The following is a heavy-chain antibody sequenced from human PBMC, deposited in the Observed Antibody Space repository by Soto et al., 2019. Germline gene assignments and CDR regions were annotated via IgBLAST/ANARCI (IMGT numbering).Heavy chain of an antibody. CDR1: GFTFSSYA. CDR3: AKGAPITMIVVVITRGLDAFDI. CDR2: ISGSGGST. D-gene: IGHD3-22*01. V-gene: IGHV3-23*01. Sequence: GGSLRLSCAASGFTFSSYAMSGVRQAPGKGLEWVSAISGSGGSTYYADSVKGRFTISRDNSKNTLYLQMNSLRAEDTAVYYCAKGAPITMIVVVITRGLDAFDIWGQGTMVTVSS. J-gene: IGHJ3*02.